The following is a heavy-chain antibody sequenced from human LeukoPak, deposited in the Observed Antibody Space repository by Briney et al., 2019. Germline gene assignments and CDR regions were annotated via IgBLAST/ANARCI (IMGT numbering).Heavy chain of an antibody. CDR1: GFTFSDYY. J-gene: IGHJ4*02. V-gene: IGHV3-11*01. D-gene: IGHD6-13*01. CDR3: ASLRYSSSDFDY. CDR2: ISSSGSTI. Sequence: GGSLRLSCAASGFTFSDYYMSWIRQAPGKGLEWVSYISSSGSTIYYADSVKGRFTISRDNAKNSLYLQMNSLRAEDTAVYYCASLRYSSSDFDYWGQGTLVTVSS.